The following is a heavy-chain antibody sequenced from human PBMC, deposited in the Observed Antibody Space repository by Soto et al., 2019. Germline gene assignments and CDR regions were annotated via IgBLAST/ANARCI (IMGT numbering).Heavy chain of an antibody. CDR2: IIPIFGTA. V-gene: IGHV1-69*13. D-gene: IGHD4-4*01. Sequence: GASVKVSCKASGGTFSSYAISWVRQAPGQGLEWMGGIIPIFGTANYAQKFQGRVTITADESTSTAYMELRSLRSDDTAVYYCARDFDYIPGYWGQGTLVTVSS. CDR1: GGTFSSYA. J-gene: IGHJ4*02. CDR3: ARDFDYIPGY.